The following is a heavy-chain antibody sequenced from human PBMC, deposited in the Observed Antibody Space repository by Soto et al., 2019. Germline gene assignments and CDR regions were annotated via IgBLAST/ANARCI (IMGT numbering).Heavy chain of an antibody. V-gene: IGHV1-69*02. CDR2: IIPMLDIT. CDR3: TLGSWSAATFDI. D-gene: IGHD6-13*01. CDR1: GGTFSTYT. J-gene: IGHJ3*02. Sequence: QVQLGQSGAEVKKPGSSVKVSCKASGGTFSTYTGIWVRQAPGQGLEWMGRIIPMLDITKTAQSFQDRATITADKSTSTAYLELSTLRSDETSIYFCTLGSWSAATFDIWGRGTMVTVSS.